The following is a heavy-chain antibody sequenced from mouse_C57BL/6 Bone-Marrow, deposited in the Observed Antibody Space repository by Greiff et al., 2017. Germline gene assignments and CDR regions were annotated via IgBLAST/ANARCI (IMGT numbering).Heavy chain of an antibody. CDR3: ARGDYYGSPYAMDY. Sequence: VQLQQPGAELVKPGASVKLSCKASGYTFTSYWMQWVKQRPGQGLEWIGEIDPSDSYTNYNQKFKGKATLTVDTSSSTAYMQRSSLTSEDSAVYYCARGDYYGSPYAMDYWGQGTSVTVSS. CDR1: GYTFTSYW. CDR2: IDPSDSYT. V-gene: IGHV1-50*01. D-gene: IGHD1-1*01. J-gene: IGHJ4*01.